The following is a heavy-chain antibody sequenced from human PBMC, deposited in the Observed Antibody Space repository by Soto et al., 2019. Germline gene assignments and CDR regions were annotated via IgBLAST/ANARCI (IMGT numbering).Heavy chain of an antibody. CDR3: ARHGAYYYGSGSSFGS. J-gene: IGHJ4*02. V-gene: IGHV5-51*01. Sequence: GESLKISCQSSGNNFSTYWIAWVRQMPGRGLEWMGIIYPGDSDTRYSPSFQGQVTISVDKSITTAYVQWSSLKASDTAIYYCARHGAYYYGSGSSFGSWGQGTLVTVSS. CDR2: IYPGDSDT. CDR1: GNNFSTYW. D-gene: IGHD3-10*01.